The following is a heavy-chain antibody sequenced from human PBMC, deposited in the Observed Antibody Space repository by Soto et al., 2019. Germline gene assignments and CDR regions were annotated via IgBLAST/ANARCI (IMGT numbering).Heavy chain of an antibody. D-gene: IGHD3-3*01. Sequence: QVQLVQSGAEVKKPGTSVKVSCKTSGYTFTAFYIHWVRQAPGQGLEWLGWINPNASDSKSPQRFQGSVTLTRETSTNTAYLELTGLTSADAAVYFCARSAFGVTQGIGRAFDVWGPGTIVDVS. CDR3: ARSAFGVTQGIGRAFDV. J-gene: IGHJ3*01. V-gene: IGHV1-2*04. CDR2: INPNASDS. CDR1: GYTFTAFY.